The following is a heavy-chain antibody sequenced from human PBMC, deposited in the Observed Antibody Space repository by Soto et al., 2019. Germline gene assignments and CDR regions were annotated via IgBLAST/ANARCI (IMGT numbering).Heavy chain of an antibody. CDR3: ARGDEYGYSYGYPLPRYFDY. J-gene: IGHJ4*02. V-gene: IGHV4-34*01. CDR2: INHSGST. CDR1: GGSFSGYY. D-gene: IGHD5-18*01. Sequence: SETLSLTCAVYGGSFSGYYWSWIRQPPGKGLEWIGEINHSGSTNYNPSLKSRVTISVDTSKNQFSLKLSSVTAADTAVYYCARGDEYGYSYGYPLPRYFDYWGQGTLVTVS.